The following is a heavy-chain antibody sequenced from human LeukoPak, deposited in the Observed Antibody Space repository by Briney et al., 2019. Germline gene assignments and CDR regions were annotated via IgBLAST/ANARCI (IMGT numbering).Heavy chain of an antibody. Sequence: SETLSLTCTVSGDSITNVNYYWTWIRQPPGKGLEWIGFISYSGTSYYSESLKSRLSISRDTSKNQFSLNLSSVTAADTAIYYCSRRMATTGRYFFDYWGQGTLVTVSS. V-gene: IGHV4-30-4*01. CDR3: SRRMATTGRYFFDY. CDR2: ISYSGTS. J-gene: IGHJ4*02. D-gene: IGHD1-1*01. CDR1: GDSITNVNYY.